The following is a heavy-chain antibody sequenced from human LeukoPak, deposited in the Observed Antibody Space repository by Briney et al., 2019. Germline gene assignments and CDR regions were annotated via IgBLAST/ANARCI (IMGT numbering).Heavy chain of an antibody. CDR2: IYYSGST. J-gene: IGHJ4*02. D-gene: IGHD3-3*01. Sequence: SETLSLTCTASGGSISSSSYYWGWIRQPPGKGLEWIGSIYYSGSTYYNPSLKGRVTISVDTSKNQFSLKLSSVTAADTAVYYCARDFINYDFWSGEFDYWGQGTLVTVSS. CDR1: GGSISSSSYY. V-gene: IGHV4-39*07. CDR3: ARDFINYDFWSGEFDY.